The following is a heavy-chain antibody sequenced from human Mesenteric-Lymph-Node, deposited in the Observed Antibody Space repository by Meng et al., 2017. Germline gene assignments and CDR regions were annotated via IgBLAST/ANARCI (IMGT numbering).Heavy chain of an antibody. CDR1: GFTFSSYA. D-gene: IGHD4-17*01. CDR2: MSSDGSTT. V-gene: IGHV3-30*04. CDR3: ARGYGDYPPSRYFDY. Sequence: GESLKISCAASGFTFSSYAMHWVRQAPGKGLEWVAVMSSDGSTTYYVDSVKGRFTISRDNSKKTLDLQMNSLRTEDTAVYFCARGYGDYPPSRYFDYWGQGTLVTVSS. J-gene: IGHJ4*02.